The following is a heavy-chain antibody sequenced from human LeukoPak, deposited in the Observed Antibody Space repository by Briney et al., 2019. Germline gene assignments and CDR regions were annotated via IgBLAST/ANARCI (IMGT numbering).Heavy chain of an antibody. CDR3: ASHCSSTSCYRVFDY. Sequence: GESLKISCKASGYSFRHYWISWVRQMPGKGLEWMGRIDPSDSYTNYSPSFQGHVTISADKSISTAYLQWSSLKASDTAMYYCASHCSSTSCYRVFDYWGQGTLVTVSS. CDR1: GYSFRHYW. V-gene: IGHV5-10-1*01. J-gene: IGHJ4*02. D-gene: IGHD2-2*01. CDR2: IDPSDSYT.